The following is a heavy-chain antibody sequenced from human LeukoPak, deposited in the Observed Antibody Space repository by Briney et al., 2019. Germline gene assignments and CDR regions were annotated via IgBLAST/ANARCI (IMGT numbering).Heavy chain of an antibody. D-gene: IGHD3-10*01. CDR2: IHHSGST. V-gene: IGHV4-59*01. Sequence: SGTLSLTCTVTGGSIIGYYWSWIRQSPGKGLEWIGYIHHSGSTNYNPSLKSRVTISVDMSKNQFSLKLSSVTAADTAVYYCARCYSSGPFYYYMDVGGKGTTVTVSS. CDR1: GGSIIGYY. CDR3: ARCYSSGPFYYYMDV. J-gene: IGHJ6*03.